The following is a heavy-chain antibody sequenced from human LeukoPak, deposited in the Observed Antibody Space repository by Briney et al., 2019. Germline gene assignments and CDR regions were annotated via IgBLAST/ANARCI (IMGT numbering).Heavy chain of an antibody. J-gene: IGHJ4*02. V-gene: IGHV3-30*02. CDR2: IRYDGSNK. CDR3: AKDLPMYYDFWSGLFDY. D-gene: IGHD3-3*01. Sequence: GGSLRLSCAASGFTFSSYGMHWVRQAPGKGLEWAAFIRYDGSNKYYADSVKGRFTISRDNSKNTLYLQMNSLRAEDTAVYYCAKDLPMYYDFWSGLFDYWGQGTLVTVSS. CDR1: GFTFSSYG.